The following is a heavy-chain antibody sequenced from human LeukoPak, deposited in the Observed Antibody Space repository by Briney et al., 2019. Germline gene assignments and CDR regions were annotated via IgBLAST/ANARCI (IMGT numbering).Heavy chain of an antibody. CDR2: INQSGTI. CDR1: GFTFSSYW. J-gene: IGHJ3*01. Sequence: GSLRLSCAASGFTFSSYWMHWFRQPPGKGPEWIGEINQSGTINYNPSLKSRMIISVDTSKNQFSLKLRSVTAADTAIYYCARRLERWDPVRGDAFDVWDQGTLVTV. CDR3: ARRLERWDPVRGDAFDV. D-gene: IGHD3-3*01. V-gene: IGHV4-34*01.